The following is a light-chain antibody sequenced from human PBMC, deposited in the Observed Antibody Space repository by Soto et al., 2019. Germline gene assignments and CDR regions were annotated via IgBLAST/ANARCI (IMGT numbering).Light chain of an antibody. V-gene: IGKV3-20*01. CDR3: QQYGSSPNT. CDR1: QSVSSGY. Sequence: EIVLTQSPGTLSLSRGERATLSCRASQSVSSGYLAWYQQKPGQAPSLLIYGASSRATGIPDRFSGSGSGTDFTLTISRLEPEDFAVYYCQQYGSSPNTFGQGTKLEIK. CDR2: GAS. J-gene: IGKJ2*01.